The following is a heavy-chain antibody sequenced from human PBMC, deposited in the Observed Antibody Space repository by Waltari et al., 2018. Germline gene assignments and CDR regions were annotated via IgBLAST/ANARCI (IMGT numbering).Heavy chain of an antibody. CDR3: ARGRVTRGFDY. CDR2: IYYSGST. Sequence: QVQLQESGPGLVKPSETLSLTCTVSGGSISSHYWSWIRQPPGKGLEWIGYIYYSGSTNYNPSLKSRVTRSVDTSKNQFSLKLSSVTAADTAVYYCARGRVTRGFDYWGQGTLVTVSS. D-gene: IGHD4-17*01. J-gene: IGHJ4*02. V-gene: IGHV4-59*08. CDR1: GGSISSHY.